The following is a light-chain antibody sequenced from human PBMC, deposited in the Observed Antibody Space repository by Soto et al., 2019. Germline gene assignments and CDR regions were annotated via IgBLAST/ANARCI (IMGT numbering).Light chain of an antibody. V-gene: IGKV1-12*01. J-gene: IGKJ3*01. CDR3: QQPHSFPRT. Sequence: DIQMTQSPSSVSASVGDRVTITCRASQDVSSWLAWYQQKPGKAPKLLIYAASRLQSGVPSRFSGSGSRTDSTPTISSLQHEVFAIYYCQQPHSFPRTFGPGTKVDMK. CDR2: AAS. CDR1: QDVSSW.